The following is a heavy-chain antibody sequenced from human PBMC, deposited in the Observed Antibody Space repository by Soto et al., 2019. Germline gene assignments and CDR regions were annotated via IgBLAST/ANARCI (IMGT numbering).Heavy chain of an antibody. Sequence: EVQLVESGGGLVQPGRSLRLSCAASGFTFDDYAMHWVRQAPGKGLEWVSGISWNSGSIGYADSVKGRFTISRDNAKNSLYLQMNRLEAEDTALYYCAADIDYWGQGTLVTVSS. V-gene: IGHV3-9*01. CDR3: AADIDY. CDR1: GFTFDDYA. CDR2: ISWNSGSI. J-gene: IGHJ4*02.